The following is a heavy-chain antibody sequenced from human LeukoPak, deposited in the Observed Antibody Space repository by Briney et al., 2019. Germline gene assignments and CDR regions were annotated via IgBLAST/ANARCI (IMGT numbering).Heavy chain of an antibody. CDR3: ARSIAVAGIFDY. Sequence: SETLSLTCTVSGGSISSYHWSWIRQPPGKGLEWIGYIYYSGSTNYNPSLKSRVTISVDTSKNQFSLELSSVTAADTAVYYCARSIAVAGIFDYWGQGTLVTVSS. CDR1: GGSISSYH. V-gene: IGHV4-59*01. J-gene: IGHJ4*02. CDR2: IYYSGST. D-gene: IGHD6-19*01.